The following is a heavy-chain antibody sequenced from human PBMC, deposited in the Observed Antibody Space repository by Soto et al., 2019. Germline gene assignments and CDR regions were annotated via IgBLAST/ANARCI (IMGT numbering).Heavy chain of an antibody. CDR1: GFTFDDFA. CDR2: ISWDGGKV. V-gene: IGHV3-9*01. D-gene: IGHD3-9*01. CDR3: ARAMTGTVVARGFDV. J-gene: IGHJ3*01. Sequence: EVQLVESGGKLVQPGWSLRLSCAASGFTFDDFAMHWVRQGPGKGLEWVSGISWDGGKVDYGNSVEGRFTISRDNAKNSLYLQMSSLRPEDTALYFCARAMTGTVVARGFDVWGQGTMVTVSS.